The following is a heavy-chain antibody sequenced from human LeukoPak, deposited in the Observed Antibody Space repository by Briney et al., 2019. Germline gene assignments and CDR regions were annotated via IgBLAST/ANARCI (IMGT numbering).Heavy chain of an antibody. D-gene: IGHD2-15*01. J-gene: IGHJ5*02. V-gene: IGHV4-39*01. Sequence: SETLSLTCTVSGGSVSSDYYYWGWIRQPPGKGLEWIGSIYYSGSTYYNPSLKNRITISVDTSKNQFSLKLSSVTAADTAVYYCARHGRYCSDGSCSRFDPWGQGTLVTVSS. CDR3: ARHGRYCSDGSCSRFDP. CDR1: GGSVSSDYYY. CDR2: IYYSGST.